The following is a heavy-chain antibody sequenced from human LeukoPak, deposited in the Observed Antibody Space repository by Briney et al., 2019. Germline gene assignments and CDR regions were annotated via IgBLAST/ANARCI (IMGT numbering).Heavy chain of an antibody. CDR3: ARLRCRGGSCYRYFQH. J-gene: IGHJ1*01. V-gene: IGHV5-51*01. CDR1: GYTFTGYW. D-gene: IGHD2-15*01. Sequence: HGESLKISCKGSGYTFTGYWISWVRQMPGKGLEWMGIIYPGDSDTSYSPSFQGQVTISADKSISTAYLQWSSLKASVKDMDYCARLRCRGGSCYRYFQHWGQGTLVTVSS. CDR2: IYPGDSDT.